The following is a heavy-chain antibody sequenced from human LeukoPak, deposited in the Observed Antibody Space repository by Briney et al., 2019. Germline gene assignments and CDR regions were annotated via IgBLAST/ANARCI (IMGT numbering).Heavy chain of an antibody. V-gene: IGHV1-69*13. D-gene: IGHD6-6*01. CDR3: ARVSIAARLNYYYGMDV. CDR2: ITPIFGTA. CDR1: GGTFSSNA. Sequence: SVKVSCKTSGGTFSSNAISWVRQAPGQGLEWMGGITPIFGTANYAQKFQGRVTITADESTSTAYMELSSLRSEDTAVYYCARVSIAARLNYYYGMDVWGQGTTVTVSS. J-gene: IGHJ6*02.